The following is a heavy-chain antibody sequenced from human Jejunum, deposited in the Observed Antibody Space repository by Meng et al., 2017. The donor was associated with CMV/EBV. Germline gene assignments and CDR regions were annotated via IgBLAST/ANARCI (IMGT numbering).Heavy chain of an antibody. CDR1: GFSPTSSTVG. CDR3: VHRKDYGGNWNGGSADF. J-gene: IGHJ4*02. D-gene: IGHD1-1*01. CDR2: IYWDDDK. V-gene: IGHV2-5*02. Sequence: QITLNESGPARVKPTPNLTLTSSLSGFSPTSSTVGVGWIRQPTGQAPEWPSFIYWDDDKRYNPSLKNRLTITKDAPKNQVALTMTNMDPADTATYHCVHRKDYGGNWNGGSADFWGQGALVTVSS.